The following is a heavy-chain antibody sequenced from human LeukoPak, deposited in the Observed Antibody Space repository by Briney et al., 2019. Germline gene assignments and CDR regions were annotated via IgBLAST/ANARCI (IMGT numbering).Heavy chain of an antibody. V-gene: IGHV1-18*01. CDR1: GYTFTSYG. CDR2: ISAYSGNT. CDR3: ASRSMGYYYYDMDV. J-gene: IGHJ6*02. D-gene: IGHD2/OR15-2a*01. Sequence: GASVKVSCKASGYTFTSYGISWVRQAPGQGLEWMGWISAYSGNTNYAQKFQGRVTMTRNTSISTAYMELSSLRSEDTAVYYCASRSMGYYYYDMDVWGQGTTVTVSS.